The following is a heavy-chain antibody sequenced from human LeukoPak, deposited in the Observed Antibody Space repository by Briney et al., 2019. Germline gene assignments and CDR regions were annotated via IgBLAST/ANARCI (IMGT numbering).Heavy chain of an antibody. J-gene: IGHJ5*02. CDR2: IWYDGSNK. CDR3: ARRETLNWFDP. CDR1: GFIFSNNG. D-gene: IGHD1-26*01. Sequence: PGGSLRLSCAASGFIFSNNGTHWVRQAPGKGLEWVAVIWYDGSNKYYADSVKGRFTISRDNSKNTLYLQMNSLRVEDTAVYYCARRETLNWFDPWGQGTLVTVSS. V-gene: IGHV3-33*01.